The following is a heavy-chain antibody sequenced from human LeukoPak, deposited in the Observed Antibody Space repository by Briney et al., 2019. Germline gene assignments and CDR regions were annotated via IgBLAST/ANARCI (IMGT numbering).Heavy chain of an antibody. V-gene: IGHV3-7*03. CDR2: IKQDGSEK. D-gene: IGHD6-19*01. J-gene: IGHJ4*02. CDR1: GFTFSSYW. Sequence: GGSLRLSCAASGFTFSSYWMSWVRQAPGKGLEWVANIKQDGSEKYYVDSVKGRFTISRDNAKNSLYLQMNSLRAEDTAVYYCARPTGYSSGWYGSRFDYWGQGTLVTVSS. CDR3: ARPTGYSSGWYGSRFDY.